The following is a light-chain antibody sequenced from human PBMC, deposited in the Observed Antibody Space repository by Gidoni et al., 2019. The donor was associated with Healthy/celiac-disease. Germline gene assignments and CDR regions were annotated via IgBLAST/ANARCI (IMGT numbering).Light chain of an antibody. V-gene: IGKV4-1*01. CDR3: QQYYSTPPIT. Sequence: GSLGERATINCKSSQSVLYSSNNKNYLAWSQQKPGQPPKLLIYWASTRESGVPDRFSGSGSGTDFTLTISSLQAEDVAVYYCQQYYSTPPITFGQGTRLEIK. CDR2: WAS. J-gene: IGKJ5*01. CDR1: QSVLYSSNNKNY.